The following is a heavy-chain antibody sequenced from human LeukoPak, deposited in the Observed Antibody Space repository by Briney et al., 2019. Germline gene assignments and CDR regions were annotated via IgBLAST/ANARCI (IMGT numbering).Heavy chain of an antibody. V-gene: IGHV1-2*02. J-gene: IGHJ5*02. D-gene: IGHD3-10*01. CDR2: INPNSGGT. Sequence: GASVKVSCKASGYTFTGYYMHWVRQAPGQGLEWMGWINPNSGGTNYAQKLQGRVTMTTDTSTSTAYMELRSLRSDDTAVYYCAREGLWFGEFYNWFDPWGQGTLVTVSS. CDR3: AREGLWFGEFYNWFDP. CDR1: GYTFTGYY.